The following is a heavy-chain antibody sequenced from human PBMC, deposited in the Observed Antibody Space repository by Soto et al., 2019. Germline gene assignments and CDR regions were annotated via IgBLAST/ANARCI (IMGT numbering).Heavy chain of an antibody. J-gene: IGHJ4*02. CDR3: AKDLPDPGYY. CDR2: ISSRGGST. CDR1: GFTFSSYA. Sequence: GGSLRLSCAASGFTFSSYAMSWVRQAPGKGLEWVSVISSRGGSTYYADSVKGRFTISRDNSKNTLYLQMNSLRAEDTAVYYCAKDLPDPGYYWGQGTLVTVSS. V-gene: IGHV3-23*01.